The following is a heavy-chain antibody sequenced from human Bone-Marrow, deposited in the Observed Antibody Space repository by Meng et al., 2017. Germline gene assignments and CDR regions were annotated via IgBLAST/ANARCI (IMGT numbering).Heavy chain of an antibody. D-gene: IGHD3-3*01. V-gene: IGHV1-46*01. CDR1: GYTFTSYY. J-gene: IGHJ4*02. CDR3: AADPSFWSGYSVLGY. CDR2: INPSGGST. Sequence: ASVKVSCKASGYTFTSYYMHWVRQAPGQGLEWMGIINPSGGSTSYAQKFQGRVTMTRDTSTSTVYMELSSLRSEDTAVYYCAADPSFWSGYSVLGYWGQGTLVTVSS.